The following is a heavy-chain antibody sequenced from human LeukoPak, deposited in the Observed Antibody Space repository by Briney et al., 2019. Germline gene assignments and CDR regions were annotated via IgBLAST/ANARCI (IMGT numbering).Heavy chain of an antibody. D-gene: IGHD6-13*01. J-gene: IGHJ4*02. CDR1: GXTFSTYW. V-gene: IGHV3-7*04. CDR3: ARGVSWTFDN. CDR2: IKQDGSEK. Sequence: GGSLRLSCAASGXTFSTYWMSWVRQAPGKGLEWVANIKQDGSEKYYVDSVKGRFAVSRDNAKNSLSLQMNILRVEDTAVYYCARGVSWTFDNWGRGALVTVSS.